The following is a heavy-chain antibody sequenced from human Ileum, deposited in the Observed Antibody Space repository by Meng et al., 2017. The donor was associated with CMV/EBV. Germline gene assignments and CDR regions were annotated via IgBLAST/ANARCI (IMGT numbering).Heavy chain of an antibody. J-gene: IGHJ4*02. CDR2: SSGSGGNT. Sequence: FSAYAMSWVRQAPGKGLEWVSGSSGSGGNTYYEDSVKGRLTISRDNSKNTLHLQMTSLRAGDTALYYCAKVIKGDIIVVPASWNFDYWGQGTLVTVSS. CDR1: FSAYA. V-gene: IGHV3-23*01. D-gene: IGHD2-2*01. CDR3: AKVIKGDIIVVPASWNFDY.